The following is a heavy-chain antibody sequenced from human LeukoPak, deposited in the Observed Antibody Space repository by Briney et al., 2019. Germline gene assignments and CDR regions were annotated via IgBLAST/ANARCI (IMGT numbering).Heavy chain of an antibody. J-gene: IGHJ6*04. D-gene: IGHD3-10*02. CDR3: AELGITMIGSV. V-gene: IGHV3-13*01. CDR1: GFTFTYYD. CDR2: IGTTGDA. Sequence: TGGSLRLSCEASGFTFTYYDMHWVRQGKGKGLEWVSGIGTTGDAYYAGAVKGRCAIPRENAKSSVYLQMNRLRAGDTAVYYCAELGITMIGSVWGKGTTVTISS.